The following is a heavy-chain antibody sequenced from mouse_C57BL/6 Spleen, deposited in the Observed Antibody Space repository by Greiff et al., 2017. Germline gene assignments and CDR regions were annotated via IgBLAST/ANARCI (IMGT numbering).Heavy chain of an antibody. CDR1: GFNIKDDY. CDR2: IYPGNGDT. CDR3: TTWGD. J-gene: IGHJ2*01. V-gene: IGHV14-4*01. Sequence: EVQLQQSGAELVRPGASVQLSCTASGFNIKDDYMPWVKQRPEQGLEWIGWIYPGNGDTEYASKFQGKATITADTSSNTAYLQLSSLSYEDTAVYYCTTWGDWGQGTTLTVST.